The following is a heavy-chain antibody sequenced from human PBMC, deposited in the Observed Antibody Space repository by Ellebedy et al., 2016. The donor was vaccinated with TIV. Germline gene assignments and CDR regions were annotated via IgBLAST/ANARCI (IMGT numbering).Heavy chain of an antibody. V-gene: IGHV1-18*01. CDR2: ISPYNGNT. Sequence: AASVKVSCKASGYSFTTHPITWVRQAPGQGLEWMGWISPYNGNTKDAQNFQDRLTMTTDTSTATAHMELRSLTSDDTAVYYCGRVQLSPIYFDYWGKGTLVTVSS. CDR3: GRVQLSPIYFDY. D-gene: IGHD3-16*02. CDR1: GYSFTTHP. J-gene: IGHJ4*02.